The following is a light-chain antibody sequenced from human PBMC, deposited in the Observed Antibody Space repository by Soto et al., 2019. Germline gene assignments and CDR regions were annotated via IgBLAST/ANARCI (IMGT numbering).Light chain of an antibody. J-gene: IGKJ4*01. V-gene: IGKV1-39*01. CDR1: QSISSY. CDR2: AAS. CDR3: QQSYSTPLT. Sequence: DIQMTQSPSSLSASVGDRVTITCRASQSISSYLNWYQQKPGNAPKLLIYAASSLQSGVPSRFRGSGAGTDFTLTISSLQPEEDATYYCQQSYSTPLTFGGGTKGEIK.